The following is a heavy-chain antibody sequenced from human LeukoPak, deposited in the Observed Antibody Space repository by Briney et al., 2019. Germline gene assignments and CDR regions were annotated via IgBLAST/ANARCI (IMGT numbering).Heavy chain of an antibody. CDR3: ARGTIFGVVMDV. D-gene: IGHD3-3*01. CDR2: LYYGGST. J-gene: IGHJ6*02. V-gene: IGHV4-59*01. CDR1: GGSISSYY. Sequence: PSETLSLTCTVSGGSISSYYWSWIRQPPGKGLEWIGYLYYGGSTIYNPSLKSRDTISVDTSKNQFSLKLTSVTAADTAVYYCARGTIFGVVMDVWGQGTTVTVSS.